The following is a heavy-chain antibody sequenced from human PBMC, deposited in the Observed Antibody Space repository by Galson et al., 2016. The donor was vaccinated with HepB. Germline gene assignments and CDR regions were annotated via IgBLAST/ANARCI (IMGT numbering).Heavy chain of an antibody. J-gene: IGHJ5*02. CDR2: INAGKGNT. Sequence: SVKVSCKASGYTFTSYAMHWVRQAPGQRLEWMGWINAGKGNTKNSQKFQGRVTITRYTSASTAYMELTSLTAEDTAVYYCARGIAVEPSANWFDPWGQGSLVTVSS. CDR3: ARGIAVEPSANWFDP. D-gene: IGHD2-2*01. V-gene: IGHV1-3*01. CDR1: GYTFTSYA.